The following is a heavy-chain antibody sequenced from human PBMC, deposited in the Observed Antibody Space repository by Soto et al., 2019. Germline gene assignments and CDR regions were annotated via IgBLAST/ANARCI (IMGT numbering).Heavy chain of an antibody. CDR2: ISYDGSNK. CDR1: GFTFSSYA. V-gene: IGHV3-30-3*01. Sequence: QVQLVESGGGVVQPGRSLRLSCAASGFTFSSYAMHWVRQAPGKGLEWVAVISYDGSNKYYADSVKGRFTISRDNSKNTLYLQMNSLRAEDTAVYYCARKGLRSSNYCYYGMDVWGQGTTVTVSS. J-gene: IGHJ6*02. D-gene: IGHD3-3*01. CDR3: ARKGLRSSNYCYYGMDV.